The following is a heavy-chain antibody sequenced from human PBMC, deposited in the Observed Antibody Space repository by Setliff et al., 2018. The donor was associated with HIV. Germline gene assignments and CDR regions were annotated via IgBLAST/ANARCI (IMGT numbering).Heavy chain of an antibody. Sequence: ASVKVSCKASGYTFSTYAMHWVRQAPGQRLEWMGWISVYNGDTKYAQNVQGRVTLTTDTSTSTAYMDLRSLRPDDTAVYYCAKDISASALYYYGMDVWGQGTTVTVSS. CDR2: ISVYNGDT. D-gene: IGHD6-13*01. CDR1: GYTFSTYA. J-gene: IGHJ6*02. CDR3: AKDISASALYYYGMDV. V-gene: IGHV1-18*01.